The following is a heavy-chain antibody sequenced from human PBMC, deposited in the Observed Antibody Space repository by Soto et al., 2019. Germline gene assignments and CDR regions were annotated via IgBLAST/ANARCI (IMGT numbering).Heavy chain of an antibody. D-gene: IGHD3-22*01. CDR1: GYTFSSYA. V-gene: IGHV1-3*05. CDR2: INAGYGNT. Sequence: QVQLVQSGAEEKKPGASVRVSCTASGYTFSSYAIHWVRQAPGQRLEWMGWINAGYGNTKYSQKFQGRLTITRDAXAXTVYMELSSLRSEDTAVYYCARIVYDSSGYNRYFDYWGQGTLVTVSS. CDR3: ARIVYDSSGYNRYFDY. J-gene: IGHJ4*02.